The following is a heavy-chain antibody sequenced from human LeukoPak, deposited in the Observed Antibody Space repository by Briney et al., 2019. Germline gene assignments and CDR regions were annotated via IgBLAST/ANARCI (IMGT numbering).Heavy chain of an antibody. CDR2: IGGSGIRV. J-gene: IGHJ4*02. V-gene: IGHV3-23*01. Sequence: GGSLRLSCAASGFTFSTYGISWVRQAPGKGLEWVSGIGGSGIRVYYADSVKGRFTISRDNSKNTVYLRLSSLTVEDTAVYYCARDSRWALFDSWGQGTLVTVSS. CDR1: GFTFSTYG. D-gene: IGHD5-24*01. CDR3: ARDSRWALFDS.